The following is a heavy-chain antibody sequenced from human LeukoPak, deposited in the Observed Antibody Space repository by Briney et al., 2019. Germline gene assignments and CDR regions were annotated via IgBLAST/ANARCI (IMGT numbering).Heavy chain of an antibody. Sequence: PGGSLRLSCAASGFTFSDYYMSWIRQAPGKGLEWVSYITNSGSTIYYADSVKGRFTISRDNAKNSLYLQMNSLRAEDTAVYYCARDLGYCSGGSCYKAWFDPWGQGTLVTVSS. CDR3: ARDLGYCSGGSCYKAWFDP. CDR1: GFTFSDYY. J-gene: IGHJ5*02. V-gene: IGHV3-11*04. D-gene: IGHD2-15*01. CDR2: ITNSGSTI.